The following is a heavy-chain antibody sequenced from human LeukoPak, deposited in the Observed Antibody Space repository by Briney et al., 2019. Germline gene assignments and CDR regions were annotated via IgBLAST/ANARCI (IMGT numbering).Heavy chain of an antibody. Sequence: PGRSLRLSCAASGFTFSSYAMHRVRQAPGKGLEWVAVISYDGSNKYYADSVKGRFTISRDNSKNTLYLQMNSLRAEDTAVYYCARGGVVPAAPDYWGQGTLVTVSS. D-gene: IGHD2-2*01. CDR3: ARGGVVPAAPDY. V-gene: IGHV3-30*04. CDR2: ISYDGSNK. CDR1: GFTFSSYA. J-gene: IGHJ4*02.